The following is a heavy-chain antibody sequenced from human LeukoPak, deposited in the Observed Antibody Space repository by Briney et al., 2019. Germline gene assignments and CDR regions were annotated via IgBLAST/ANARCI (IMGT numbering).Heavy chain of an antibody. Sequence: SETLSLTCGVYGGSFSGYYWSWVRQPPGKGLEWIGEINHSGTSNSNPSLKSRVTISIDTSKNQFSLKLRSLTAADTAVYYCARQWATSSPDAFDIWGQGTMVTVSS. CDR2: INHSGTS. V-gene: IGHV4-34*01. CDR3: ARQWATSSPDAFDI. D-gene: IGHD2-8*01. J-gene: IGHJ3*02. CDR1: GGSFSGYY.